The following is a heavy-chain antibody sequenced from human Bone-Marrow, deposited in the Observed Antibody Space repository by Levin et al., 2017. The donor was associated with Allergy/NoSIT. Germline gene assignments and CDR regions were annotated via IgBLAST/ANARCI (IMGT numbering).Heavy chain of an antibody. D-gene: IGHD4-17*01. V-gene: IGHV3-15*01. Sequence: GESLKISCAASGFSFGDAWMSWVRQAPGKGLEWVGLLQSKTAVGTTDYAAPVKGRFTISRDDSKNTLYLQMNSLRADDTAVYYCTGRVPNDYGDYFSFWGQGTLVTVSS. CDR3: TGRVPNDYGDYFSF. CDR2: LQSKTAVGTT. J-gene: IGHJ4*02. CDR1: GFSFGDAW.